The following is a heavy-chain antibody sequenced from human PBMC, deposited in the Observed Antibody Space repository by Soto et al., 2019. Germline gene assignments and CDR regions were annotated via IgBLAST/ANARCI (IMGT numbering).Heavy chain of an antibody. V-gene: IGHV1-69*01. J-gene: IGHJ4*02. D-gene: IGHD2-8*02. CDR1: GGTFGSYA. CDR3: ATPWGCKSPPSPFDY. CDR2: IIPVSGAA. Sequence: QVQLVQSGAEVKKPGSSVKVSCKASGGTFGSYAFSWVRQAPGQGLEWMGGIIPVSGAAHYAQKFQGRVTITADEPTSTAYREVSTVTFRDTAFYFCATPWGCKSPPSPFDYGGRGPGVIVSS.